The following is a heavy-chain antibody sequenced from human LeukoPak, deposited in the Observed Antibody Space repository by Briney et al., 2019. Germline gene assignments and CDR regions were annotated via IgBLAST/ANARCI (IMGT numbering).Heavy chain of an antibody. D-gene: IGHD6-13*01. CDR2: IYSGGST. CDR1: GFTVSSNY. V-gene: IGHV3-66*02. CDR3: ARAGSSWYPLDY. Sequence: GGSLRLSCDASGFTVSSNYMSWVRQPPGKGREWVSVIYSGGSTYYADSVKGRFTISRDNSKNTLYLHMNSLRPEDTAVYYWARAGSSWYPLDYWGQGTLVTVSS. J-gene: IGHJ4*02.